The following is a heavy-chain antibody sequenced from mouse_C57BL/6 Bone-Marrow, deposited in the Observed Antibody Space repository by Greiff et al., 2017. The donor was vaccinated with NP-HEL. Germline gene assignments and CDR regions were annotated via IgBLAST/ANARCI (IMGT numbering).Heavy chain of an antibody. D-gene: IGHD1-1*02. CDR1: GYTFTDYY. CDR2: IFPGSGST. Sequence: VQGVESGPELVKPGASVKISCKASGYTFTDYYINWVKQRPGQGLEWIGWIFPGSGSTYYNEKFKGKATLTVDKSSSTAYMLLSSLTSEDSAVYFCASPYGSTYWYFDVWGTGTTVTVSS. CDR3: ASPYGSTYWYFDV. V-gene: IGHV1-75*01. J-gene: IGHJ1*03.